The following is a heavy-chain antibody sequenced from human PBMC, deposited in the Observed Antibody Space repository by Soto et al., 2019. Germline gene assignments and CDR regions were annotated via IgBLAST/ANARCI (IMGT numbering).Heavy chain of an antibody. CDR2: IYYSENT. J-gene: IGHJ5*02. Sequence: SSETLSLTCTVSGGSISSSSTHWGWIRQPPGKGLEWIGNIYYSENTYYNPSLKSRVTISVDTSKNQFSLRLTSVTAADTAVYYCATHPPYRALDPSGQGTLVTVSS. CDR1: GGSISSSSTH. V-gene: IGHV4-39*01. CDR3: ATHPPYRALDP. D-gene: IGHD2-2*02.